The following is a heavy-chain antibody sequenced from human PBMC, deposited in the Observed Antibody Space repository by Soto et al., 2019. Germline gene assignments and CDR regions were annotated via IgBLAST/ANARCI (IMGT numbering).Heavy chain of an antibody. D-gene: IGHD6-13*01. CDR3: AKGGSSGTEWFDP. J-gene: IGHJ5*02. CDR2: INPSSGGT. CDR1: GYSVTAKS. V-gene: IGHV1-2*02. Sequence: SVNLSSKALGYSVTAKSLHWVRQAPGQGLEWMGWINPSSGGTKEAQKFRGRVTMTRDTSISAAYMELSRLTSDDTAVYYWAKGGSSGTEWFDPWGQGTLVTVSS.